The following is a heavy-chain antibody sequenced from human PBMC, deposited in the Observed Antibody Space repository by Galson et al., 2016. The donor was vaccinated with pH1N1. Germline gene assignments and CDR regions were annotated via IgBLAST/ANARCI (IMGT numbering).Heavy chain of an antibody. V-gene: IGHV2-5*01. CDR2: IFWNDDP. D-gene: IGHD4-17*01. CDR3: AHREYGDFVGSFDH. J-gene: IGHJ4*02. Sequence: PALVKPTQTLRLTCTLSGFSLSTSAVGVGWIRQPPGKALEWLALIFWNDDPYYRPSLKNRLTITKGTSENLVVLTMTNMDPVDTATYYCAHREYGDFVGSFDHWGQGALVTVSS. CDR1: GFSLSTSAVG.